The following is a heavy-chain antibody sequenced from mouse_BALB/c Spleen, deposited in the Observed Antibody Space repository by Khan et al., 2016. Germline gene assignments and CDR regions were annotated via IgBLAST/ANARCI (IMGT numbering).Heavy chain of an antibody. CDR3: ARGKVRRYWYFDV. D-gene: IGHD2-14*01. CDR1: GFTFSSYG. CDR2: ISSGGSYT. V-gene: IGHV5-6*01. Sequence: EVELVESGGDLVKPGGSLKLSCAASGFTFSSYGMSWVRQTPDKRLEWVATISSGGSYTYYPDSVQGRFTISRDNAKTTLYLQTSSLKSEDTAMYYCARGKVRRYWYFDVWGAGTTVTVSS. J-gene: IGHJ1*01.